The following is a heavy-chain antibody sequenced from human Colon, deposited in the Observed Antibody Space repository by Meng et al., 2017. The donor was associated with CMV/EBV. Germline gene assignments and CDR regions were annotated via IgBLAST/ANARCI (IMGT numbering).Heavy chain of an antibody. CDR3: IRENWYYDY. J-gene: IGHJ4*02. CDR2: MLPKTGAL. CDR1: GYPFTPYN. V-gene: IGHV1-2*02. Sequence: LVQAGGEGEKPGASVKVSSKASGYPFTPYNGPWVGRAPGQGLEWVGCMLPKTGALDYAQKFRGRITLTTDTSITTAYMELSGLTSDDTAVYYCIRENWYYDYWGLGTLVTVSS. D-gene: IGHD1-1*01.